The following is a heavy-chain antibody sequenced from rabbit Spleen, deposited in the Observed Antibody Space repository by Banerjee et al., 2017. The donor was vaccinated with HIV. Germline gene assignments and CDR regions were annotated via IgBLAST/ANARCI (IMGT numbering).Heavy chain of an antibody. V-gene: IGHV1S40*01. CDR1: GFSFSNSWY. CDR3: ARGSATMTMVITGYYLTL. D-gene: IGHD2-1*01. J-gene: IGHJ4*01. CDR2: IYTTGHKT. Sequence: QSLEESGGGLVKPEGSLTLTCTASGFSFSNSWYMSWVRQAPGKGLEWIGYIYTTGHKTAYASWARGRFTVSKSSSTTVTLQMTGLTVADTATYFCARGSATMTMVITGYYLTLWGPGTLVTVS.